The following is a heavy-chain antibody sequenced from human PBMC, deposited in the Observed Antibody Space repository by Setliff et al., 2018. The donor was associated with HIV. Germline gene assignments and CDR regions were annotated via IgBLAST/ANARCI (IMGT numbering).Heavy chain of an antibody. CDR3: ARDLNSRHYYMDV. CDR1: GFTFSSYA. J-gene: IGHJ6*03. CDR2: ISGSGANT. Sequence: PGGSLRLSCAASGFTFSSYAMSWVRQSPGKGLEWVPSISGSGANTYYADSVKGRFTISRDNAKNSLYLQMNSLRAEDTAVYYCARDLNSRHYYMDVWGKGTTVTVSS. V-gene: IGHV3-23*01.